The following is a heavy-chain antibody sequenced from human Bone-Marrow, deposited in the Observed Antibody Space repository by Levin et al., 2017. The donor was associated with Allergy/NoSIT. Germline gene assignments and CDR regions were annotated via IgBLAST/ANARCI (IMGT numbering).Heavy chain of an antibody. Sequence: GGSLRLSCAASGFIFSRYAMHWVRQSPGKGLEWVALITYDGVHKYYADSVKDRFSVSRDNSKNTLYLQMNSLRPEDRAVYYCVRDESGDGAFDIWGQGTMVSVSS. CDR2: ITYDGVHK. D-gene: IGHD1-26*01. V-gene: IGHV3-30*04. CDR1: GFIFSRYA. CDR3: VRDESGDGAFDI. J-gene: IGHJ3*02.